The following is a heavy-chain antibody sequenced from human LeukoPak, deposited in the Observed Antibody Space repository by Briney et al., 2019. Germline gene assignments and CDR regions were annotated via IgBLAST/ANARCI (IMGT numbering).Heavy chain of an antibody. V-gene: IGHV4-34*01. J-gene: IGHJ4*02. D-gene: IGHD3-3*01. CDR1: GGSFSGYY. CDR3: ARAPIQLGAYYDFWSGYYRNYYFDY. CDR2: INHSGST. Sequence: NASETLSLTCAVYGGSFSGYYWSWIRQPPGKGLEWIGEINHSGSTNYNPSLKSRVTISVDTSKNQFSLKLSSVTAADTAVYYCARAPIQLGAYYDFWSGYYRNYYFDYWGQGTLVTVSS.